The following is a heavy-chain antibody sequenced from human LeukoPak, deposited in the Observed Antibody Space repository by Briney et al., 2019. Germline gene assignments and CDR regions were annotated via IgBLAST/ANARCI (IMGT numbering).Heavy chain of an antibody. J-gene: IGHJ4*02. CDR2: VYYGGSS. CDR3: ARLGGGFNTAGGFDY. D-gene: IGHD5-24*01. Sequence: PSETLSLTCTVSGGSISTYYWSWIRQSPGKGLEWIGYVYYGGSSNLSPSLMSRATISVDTSKNQLSLRLFSVTAADTAVYYCARLGGGFNTAGGFDYWGQGTLVTVSS. V-gene: IGHV4-59*12. CDR1: GGSISTYY.